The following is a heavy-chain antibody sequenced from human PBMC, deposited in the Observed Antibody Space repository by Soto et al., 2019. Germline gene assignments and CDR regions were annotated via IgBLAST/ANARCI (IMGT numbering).Heavy chain of an antibody. CDR1: GFTFSSYS. CDR2: ISSSSSYI. D-gene: IGHD3-10*01. CDR3: ARQRLLWFGDHTYAFDI. Sequence: GGSLRLSCAASGFTFSSYSMNWVRQAPGKGLEWVSSISSSSSYIYYADSVKGRFTISRDNAKNSLYLQMNSLRAEDTAVYYCARQRLLWFGDHTYAFDIWGQGTMVTVSS. V-gene: IGHV3-21*01. J-gene: IGHJ3*02.